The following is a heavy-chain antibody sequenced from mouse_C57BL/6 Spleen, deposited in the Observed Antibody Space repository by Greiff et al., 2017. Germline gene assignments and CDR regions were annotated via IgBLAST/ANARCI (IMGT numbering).Heavy chain of an antibody. V-gene: IGHV5-9-1*02. D-gene: IGHD1-1*01. J-gene: IGHJ3*01. Sequence: EVKLVESGAGLVKPGGSLKLSCAASGFTFSSYAMSWVRQTPEKRLEWVAYISSGGDYTYYADTVKGRFTISRDNATNTLYLQMSSLKSEDTAMYYCTRGDYGSSYPFAYWGQGTLVTVSA. CDR1: GFTFSSYA. CDR2: ISSGGDYT. CDR3: TRGDYGSSYPFAY.